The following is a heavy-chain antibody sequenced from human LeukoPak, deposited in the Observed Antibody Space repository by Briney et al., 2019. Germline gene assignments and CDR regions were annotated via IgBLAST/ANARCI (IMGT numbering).Heavy chain of an antibody. J-gene: IGHJ4*02. CDR2: IYDSGST. Sequence: PSETLSLTCTVSGGSISSGGYYWSWIRQHPGKGLEWIGYIYDSGSTYYNPSLKSRVTISVDTSKSQFSLKPTSVTAADTAVYYCARGWRYNFDHWGQGTLVTVSS. CDR3: ARGWRYNFDH. D-gene: IGHD2-15*01. CDR1: GGSISSGGYY. V-gene: IGHV4-31*03.